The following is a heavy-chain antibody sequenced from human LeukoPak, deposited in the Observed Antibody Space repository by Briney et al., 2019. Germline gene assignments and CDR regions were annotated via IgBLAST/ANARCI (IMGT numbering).Heavy chain of an antibody. CDR3: ARDPSCSGGTCRDGYFDY. V-gene: IGHV3-7*01. J-gene: IGHJ4*02. CDR1: EFTFSSYW. Sequence: GGSLRLSCAASEFTFSSYWVSWFRQAPGKGLEWVANIKQDGSEKYYMDSVKGRFTISRDNAKNSLYLQMHSLRAEDTAMYYCARDPSCSGGTCRDGYFDYWGQGILVTVSS. CDR2: IKQDGSEK. D-gene: IGHD2-15*01.